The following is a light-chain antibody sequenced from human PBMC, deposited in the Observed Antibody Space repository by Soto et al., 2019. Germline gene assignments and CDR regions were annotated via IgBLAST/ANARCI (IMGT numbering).Light chain of an antibody. CDR3: QQYKNWPPLT. J-gene: IGKJ4*01. Sequence: EIVMTQSPATLSVSPGERATLSCRASQSVSSNLAWYQQKPGQAPRLLIYGAFTRATGIPARFSGSGSGTEFTLPISSLQSEDCAIYYCQQYKNWPPLTFGGGTKVEIK. V-gene: IGKV3-15*01. CDR1: QSVSSN. CDR2: GAF.